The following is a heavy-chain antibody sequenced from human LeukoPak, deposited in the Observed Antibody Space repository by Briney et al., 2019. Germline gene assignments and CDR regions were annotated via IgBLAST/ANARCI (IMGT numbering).Heavy chain of an antibody. D-gene: IGHD3-9*01. CDR3: AKDIDGLRYFDRLFHKTDAFDI. J-gene: IGHJ3*02. CDR1: GFTVSSNY. CDR2: IYSGGST. Sequence: QSGGSLRLSCAASGFTVSSNYMSWVRQAPGKGLEWVSVIYSGGSTYYADSVKGRFTISRDNSKNSLYLQMNSLRTEDTALYYCAKDIDGLRYFDRLFHKTDAFDIWGQGTMVTVSS. V-gene: IGHV3-53*05.